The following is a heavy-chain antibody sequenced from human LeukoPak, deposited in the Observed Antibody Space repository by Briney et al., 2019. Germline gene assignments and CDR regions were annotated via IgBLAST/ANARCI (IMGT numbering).Heavy chain of an antibody. CDR1: GGSISSYY. CDR2: IYYSGST. CDR3: ARDLWAYYDFWSGLYGTPTGYNWFDP. Sequence: ASETLSLTCTVSGGSISSYYRNWIRQPPGKGLEWIGYIYYSGSTNYNPSLKSRVTISVDTSKNQFSLKLSSVTAADTAVYYCARDLWAYYDFWSGLYGTPTGYNWFDPWGQGTLVTVSS. J-gene: IGHJ5*02. D-gene: IGHD3-3*01. V-gene: IGHV4-59*12.